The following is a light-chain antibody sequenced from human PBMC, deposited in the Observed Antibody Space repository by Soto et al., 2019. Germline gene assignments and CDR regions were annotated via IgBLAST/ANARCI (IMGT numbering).Light chain of an antibody. Sequence: QSVLTQPRSVPGSPGQSVTMSCTGTRSEVGGYNYVSWYQKLPGKAPKLMIYDVSKRPSGVPDRFSGSKSGNTASLTISGLQAEYEADYYCCSFAGGYTFVFGSGTKVTVL. CDR2: DVS. J-gene: IGLJ1*01. V-gene: IGLV2-11*01. CDR1: RSEVGGYNY. CDR3: CSFAGGYTFV.